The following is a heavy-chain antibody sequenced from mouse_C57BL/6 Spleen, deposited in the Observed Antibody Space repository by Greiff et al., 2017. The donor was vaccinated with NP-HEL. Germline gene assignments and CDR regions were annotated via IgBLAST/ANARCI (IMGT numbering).Heavy chain of an antibody. CDR1: GSSITSDS. V-gene: IGHV3-8*01. J-gene: IGHJ2*01. CDR2: ISYSGST. CDR3: ASPFFDD. Sequence: VQLQQSGPGLAKPSQTLSLPCSVTGSSITSDSWTWIRKFPGTKLEYMGYISYSGSTYYNPSLKSRISITRDTSKNQYYLQLKSVTTDDTATYYCASPFFDDWGQGTTRTGSS.